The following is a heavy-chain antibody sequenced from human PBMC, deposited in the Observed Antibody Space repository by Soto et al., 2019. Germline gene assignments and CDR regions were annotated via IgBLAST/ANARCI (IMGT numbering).Heavy chain of an antibody. D-gene: IGHD6-13*01. Sequence: VQLVQSGAEVQKPGSSVTVSCKASGGTFSNYAINWVRQAPGQGLEWLGGFIPVFDSTRYAQKFLGRVTITADESTSTAYMELSSLRSEDTAVYYCARALYSSTWSYYYYGMDVWGQGTTVTVSS. CDR2: FIPVFDST. V-gene: IGHV1-69*01. J-gene: IGHJ6*02. CDR3: ARALYSSTWSYYYYGMDV. CDR1: GGTFSNYA.